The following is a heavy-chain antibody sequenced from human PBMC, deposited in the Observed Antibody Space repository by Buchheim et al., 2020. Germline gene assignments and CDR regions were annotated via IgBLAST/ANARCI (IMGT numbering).Heavy chain of an antibody. CDR1: GFAFGNYW. Sequence: EVKLVESGGGLVQPGGSLRLSCAASGFAFGNYWMFWVRQTAGKGLALISRINGDGTVTTYADSVKGRFTISRDNAKNTLYLQMDSLRADDTALYYCTKDGGNSPDFWGQGTL. CDR3: TKDGGNSPDF. V-gene: IGHV3-74*01. J-gene: IGHJ4*02. D-gene: IGHD4-23*01. CDR2: INGDGTVT.